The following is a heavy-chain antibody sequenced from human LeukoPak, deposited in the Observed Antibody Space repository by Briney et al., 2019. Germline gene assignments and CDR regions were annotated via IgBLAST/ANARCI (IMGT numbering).Heavy chain of an antibody. J-gene: IGHJ4*02. CDR3: AGWFGELPSYY. D-gene: IGHD3-10*01. Sequence: SETLSLACADYGGSFSGYYWSWIRQPPGKGLEWIGEINHSGSTNYNPSLKSRVTISVDTSKNQFSLKLSSVTAADTVVYYCAGWFGELPSYYWGQGTLVTVSS. CDR1: GGSFSGYY. V-gene: IGHV4-34*01. CDR2: INHSGST.